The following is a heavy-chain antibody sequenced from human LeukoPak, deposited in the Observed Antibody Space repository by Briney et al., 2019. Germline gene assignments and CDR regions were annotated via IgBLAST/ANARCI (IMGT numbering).Heavy chain of an antibody. J-gene: IGHJ4*02. CDR2: ISDSGGRT. Sequence: PGGSLRLSCAVSGITLSNYGMSWVRQAPGKGLEWVAGISDSGGRTNYADSVKGRFTISRDNAKNSLYLQMNGLAVEDTALYFCARDLTPECSKSGHCREGAYWGQGALVTVSS. V-gene: IGHV3-23*01. CDR3: ARDLTPECSKSGHCREGAY. CDR1: GITLSNYG. D-gene: IGHD2/OR15-2a*01.